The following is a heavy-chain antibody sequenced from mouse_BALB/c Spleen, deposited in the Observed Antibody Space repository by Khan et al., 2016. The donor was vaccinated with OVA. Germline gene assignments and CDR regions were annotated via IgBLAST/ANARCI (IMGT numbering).Heavy chain of an antibody. CDR3: ARGNWQSYYFDY. V-gene: IGHV1S136*01. CDR2: INPYNGGT. Sequence: VQLQQSGPELVKPGASVKMSCKASGYTFTNYVLHWVKQKPGQGLEWIGYINPYNGGTKYNEKFKGKATLASEKSSITAYMELSVLTSEDSAVYYYARGNWQSYYFDYWGQGTTLTLSS. CDR1: GYTFTNYV. D-gene: IGHD4-1*01. J-gene: IGHJ2*01.